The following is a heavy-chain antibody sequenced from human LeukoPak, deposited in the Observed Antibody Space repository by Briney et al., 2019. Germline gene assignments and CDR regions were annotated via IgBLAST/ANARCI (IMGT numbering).Heavy chain of an antibody. V-gene: IGHV3-7*01. D-gene: IGHD3-22*01. CDR1: GFTFSTYW. CDR3: TRETHYDSSGYHNDY. J-gene: IGHJ4*02. Sequence: HAGGSLRLSCAASGFTFSTYWMSWVRQAPGKGLEWVANIKQDGSEKYYVDSVKGRFTISRDNAKNSLYLQMNSLRAEDTAVYYCTRETHYDSSGYHNDYWGQGTLVTVSS. CDR2: IKQDGSEK.